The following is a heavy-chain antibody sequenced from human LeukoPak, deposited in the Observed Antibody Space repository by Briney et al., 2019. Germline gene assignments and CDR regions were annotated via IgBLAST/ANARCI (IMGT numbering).Heavy chain of an antibody. D-gene: IGHD2-21*01. Sequence: GSLRLSCAASGFTFSNYWMNWVRQAPGKGLEWTGYKYDGGRDLYNPSLKSRVTISVDASEKQFSLSLRSVTAADTAMYYCARTTRVVPDGRAEYFEDWGQGTLVIVSS. CDR2: KYDGGRD. J-gene: IGHJ1*01. V-gene: IGHV4-59*03. CDR3: ARTTRVVPDGRAEYFED. CDR1: GFTFSNYW.